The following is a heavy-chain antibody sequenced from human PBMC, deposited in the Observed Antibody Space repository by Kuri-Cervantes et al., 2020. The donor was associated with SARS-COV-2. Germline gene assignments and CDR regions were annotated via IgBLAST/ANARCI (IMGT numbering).Heavy chain of an antibody. J-gene: IGHJ4*02. D-gene: IGHD3-22*01. Sequence: GESLKISCAASGFTFDDYGMSWVRQAPGKGLEWVSGINWNGGSTGYADSVKGRFTISRDNAKNSLYLQKNSLRAEDTALYYCARGWRYYDSSGYYYYFDYWGQGTLVTVSS. V-gene: IGHV3-20*04. CDR3: ARGWRYYDSSGYYYYFDY. CDR1: GFTFDDYG. CDR2: INWNGGST.